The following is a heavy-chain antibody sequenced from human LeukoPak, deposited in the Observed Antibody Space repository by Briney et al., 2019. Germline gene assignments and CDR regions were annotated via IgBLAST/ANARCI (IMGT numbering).Heavy chain of an antibody. CDR2: ISYDGSNK. CDR1: GFTFSSYG. Sequence: GGSLRLSCAAAGFTFSSYGMHWVRQAPGKGLEWVAVISYDGSNKYYADSVKGRFTISRDNSKNTLYLQMNSLRAEDTAVYYCAKDQSPYYDFWSGYYGMAVWGQGTTVTVSS. D-gene: IGHD3-3*01. J-gene: IGHJ6*02. V-gene: IGHV3-30*18. CDR3: AKDQSPYYDFWSGYYGMAV.